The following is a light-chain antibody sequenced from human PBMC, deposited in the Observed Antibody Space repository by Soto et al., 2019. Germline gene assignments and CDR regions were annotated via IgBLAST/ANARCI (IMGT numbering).Light chain of an antibody. CDR2: EVS. CDR1: SSDVGYYKY. J-gene: IGLJ2*01. V-gene: IGLV2-14*01. Sequence: QSALTQPASVSGSRGQSVTISCTGTSSDVGYYKYVSWYQQHPGKAPKLIIFEVSNRPSGVSDRFSGSKSGDTASLTVSGLQADDEGDYYCTSHTTSGIVVSGGGTKLTVL. CDR3: TSHTTSGIVV.